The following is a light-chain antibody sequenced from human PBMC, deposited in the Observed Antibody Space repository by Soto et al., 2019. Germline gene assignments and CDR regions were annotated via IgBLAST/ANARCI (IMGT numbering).Light chain of an antibody. V-gene: IGLV1-44*01. CDR3: ATWDDSLNGPGVV. Sequence: QSVLTQPPSASGTPGQRVTISCSGRSSNIGSNTINWYQQLPGTAPKLLIYSNNLRPSGVPDRFSGSKSGTSASLAISGLQSEDDADYYCATWDDSLNGPGVVFGGGTKLTVL. J-gene: IGLJ2*01. CDR2: SNN. CDR1: SSNIGSNT.